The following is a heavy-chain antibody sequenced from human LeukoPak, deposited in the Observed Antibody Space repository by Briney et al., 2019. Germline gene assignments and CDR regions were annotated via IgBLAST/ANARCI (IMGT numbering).Heavy chain of an antibody. Sequence: GASVKVSCKASGGTFSSYAISWVRQAPGQGLEWMGGIIPIFGTANYAQKFQGRVTITTDESTSTAYMELSSLRSEDTAVYYCARAIVVPAAMEYYYMDVWGKGTTVTVSS. D-gene: IGHD2-2*01. CDR2: IIPIFGTA. CDR1: GGTFSSYA. J-gene: IGHJ6*03. V-gene: IGHV1-69*05. CDR3: ARAIVVPAAMEYYYMDV.